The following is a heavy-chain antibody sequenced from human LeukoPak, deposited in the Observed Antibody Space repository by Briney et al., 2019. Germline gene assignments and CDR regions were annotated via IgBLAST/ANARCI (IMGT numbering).Heavy chain of an antibody. D-gene: IGHD3-22*01. CDR2: IRYDGSNK. J-gene: IGHJ6*03. CDR1: GFTLSSYG. CDR3: AKGPDEYDSSGDYYYYMDV. Sequence: QAGGSLRLSCAASGFTLSSYGMHWVRQAPGNGLEWVAFIRYDGSNKYYADSVKGRFTISRDNSKNTLYLQMNSLRAEDTAVYYCAKGPDEYDSSGDYYYYMDVWGKGTTVTVSS. V-gene: IGHV3-30*02.